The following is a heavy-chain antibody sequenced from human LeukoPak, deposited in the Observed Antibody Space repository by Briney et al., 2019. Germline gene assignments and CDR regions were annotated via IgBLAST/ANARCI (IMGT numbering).Heavy chain of an antibody. CDR1: GITVSSDY. V-gene: IGHV3-53*01. Sequence: GGSLRLSCTISGITVSSDYISWVRQAPGKGLKWVSAIYPDGRTYYADSVKGRITISRDKSKNTLYLQMTSLRVEDTAVFYCARGVGRSWWLDPWGQGTMVTVSS. J-gene: IGHJ5*02. CDR2: IYPDGRT. CDR3: ARGVGRSWWLDP. D-gene: IGHD6-13*01.